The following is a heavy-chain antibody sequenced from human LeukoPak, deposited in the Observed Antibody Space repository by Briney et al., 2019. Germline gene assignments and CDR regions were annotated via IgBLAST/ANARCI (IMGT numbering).Heavy chain of an antibody. J-gene: IGHJ4*02. CDR2: MSPNSGNT. CDR1: GGTFSSYA. Sequence: ASVKVSCKASGGTFSSYAISWVRQAPGQRLEWLGWMSPNSGNTGYAQKFQGRVTMTRSTALSTAYMELSSLKSDDTAVYYCTRGPPNWGYDFWGQGTLVTVSS. CDR3: TRGPPNWGYDF. V-gene: IGHV1-8*02. D-gene: IGHD3/OR15-3a*01.